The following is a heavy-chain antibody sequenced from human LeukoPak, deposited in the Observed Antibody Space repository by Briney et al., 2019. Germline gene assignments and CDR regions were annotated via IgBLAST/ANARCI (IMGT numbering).Heavy chain of an antibody. J-gene: IGHJ4*02. CDR2: IYYSGST. CDR3: ARDLLGAMVD. D-gene: IGHD1-26*01. V-gene: IGHV4-39*02. CDR1: GGSISSSSYY. Sequence: SETLTLTCTVSGGSISSSSYYWGWIRQPPGKGLEWIGSIYYSGSTYYNPSLESRVTISVDTSKNQFSLKLSSVTAADTAVYYCARDLLGAMVDWGQGTLVTVSS.